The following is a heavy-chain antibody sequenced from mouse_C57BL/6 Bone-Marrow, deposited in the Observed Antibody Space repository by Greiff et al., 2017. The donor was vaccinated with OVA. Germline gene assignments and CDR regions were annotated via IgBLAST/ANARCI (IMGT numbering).Heavy chain of an antibody. J-gene: IGHJ4*01. CDR2: INPYNGGT. CDR3: ARGGTRYAMDY. D-gene: IGHD2-14*01. Sequence: EVQLQQSGPVLVKPGASVKMSCKASGYTFTDYYMNWVKQSHGKSLEWIGVINPYNGGTSYNQKFKGKATLTVDKSSSTAYMELNSLTSEDSAVYYCARGGTRYAMDYWGQGTSVTVSS. CDR1: GYTFTDYY. V-gene: IGHV1-19*01.